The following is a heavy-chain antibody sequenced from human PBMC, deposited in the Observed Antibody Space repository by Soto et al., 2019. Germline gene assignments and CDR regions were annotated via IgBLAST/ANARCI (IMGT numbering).Heavy chain of an antibody. V-gene: IGHV4-30-4*01. J-gene: IGHJ2*01. Sequence: QVQLQESGPGLVKPSQTLSLTCTVSGGSISSGDYYWSWIRQPPGKGLEWIGYIYYSGSTYYNPSLKSRVTISVDTSKHQFSLKLSSVTAADTAVYYCARARYCTNGVCLPTLYFDLWGRGTLVTVSS. D-gene: IGHD2-8*01. CDR1: GGSISSGDYY. CDR2: IYYSGST. CDR3: ARARYCTNGVCLPTLYFDL.